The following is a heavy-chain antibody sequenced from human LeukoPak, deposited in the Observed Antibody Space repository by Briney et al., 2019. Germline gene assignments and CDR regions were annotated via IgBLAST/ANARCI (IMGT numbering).Heavy chain of an antibody. J-gene: IGHJ4*02. CDR2: INPNSGGT. CDR3: ATVGYSGYDSDLRLDY. Sequence: ASVKVSCKASGYTFTGYYMHWVRQAPGQGLEWMGWINPNSGGTNYAQKFQGRVTMTRDTSISTAYMELSRLRSEDTAVYYCATVGYSGYDSDLRLDYWGQGTLVTVSS. V-gene: IGHV1-2*02. CDR1: GYTFTGYY. D-gene: IGHD5-12*01.